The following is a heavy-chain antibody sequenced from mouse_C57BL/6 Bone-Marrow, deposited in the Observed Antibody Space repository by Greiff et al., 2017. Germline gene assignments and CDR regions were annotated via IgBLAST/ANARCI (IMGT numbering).Heavy chain of an antibody. J-gene: IGHJ2*01. CDR3: ARRPCFDY. Sequence: VQLQQPGAELVMPGASVKLSCKASGYTFTSYWMHWVKQRPGQGLEWIGEIDPSDSYTNYNQKFKGKSTLTVDKSSSTAYMQLSSLTSEDSAVYYCARRPCFDYWGQGTTLTVSS. CDR2: IDPSDSYT. CDR1: GYTFTSYW. V-gene: IGHV1-69*01.